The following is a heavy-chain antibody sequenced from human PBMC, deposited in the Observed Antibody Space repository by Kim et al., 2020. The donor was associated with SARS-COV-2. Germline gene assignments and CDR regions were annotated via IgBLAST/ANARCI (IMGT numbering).Heavy chain of an antibody. V-gene: IGHV1-3*01. D-gene: IGHD3-22*01. Sequence: KYSQKFQGRVTITRDTSASTAYMELSSLRSEDTAVYYCARDRSSGYAFDIWGQGTMVTVSS. J-gene: IGHJ3*02. CDR3: ARDRSSGYAFDI.